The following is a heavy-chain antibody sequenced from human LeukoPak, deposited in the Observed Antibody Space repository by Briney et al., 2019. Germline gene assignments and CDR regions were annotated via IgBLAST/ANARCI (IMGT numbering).Heavy chain of an antibody. CDR1: GDSITSGSYY. J-gene: IGHJ4*02. D-gene: IGHD3-22*01. Sequence: SETLSLTCTVSGDSITSGSYYWAWIRQPPGSGLEWIGSIYYSGNTYYNPSLKSRVTISVDTSNNEFSLRLTSVTAADTAVYYCARVRYHSDISGQNYGYFEYWGQGILVTVSS. V-gene: IGHV4-39*07. CDR3: ARVRYHSDISGQNYGYFEY. CDR2: IYYSGNT.